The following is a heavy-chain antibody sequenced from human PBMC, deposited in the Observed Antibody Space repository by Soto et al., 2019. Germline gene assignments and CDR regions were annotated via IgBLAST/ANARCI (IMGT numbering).Heavy chain of an antibody. CDR1: GFTFSSYA. CDR3: AKDGPNARHGEQPYYGMDV. CDR2: ISGSGGST. V-gene: IGHV3-23*01. D-gene: IGHD1-26*01. Sequence: LRLSCAASGFTFSSYAMSWVRQAPGKGLEWVSAISGSGGSTYYADSVKGRFTISRDNSKNTLYLQMNSLRAEDTAVYYCAKDGPNARHGEQPYYGMDVWGQGTTVTVSS. J-gene: IGHJ6*02.